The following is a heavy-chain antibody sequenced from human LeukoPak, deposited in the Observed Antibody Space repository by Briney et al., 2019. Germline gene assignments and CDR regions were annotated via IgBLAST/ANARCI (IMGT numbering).Heavy chain of an antibody. CDR2: INYDGSNQ. Sequence: PGGSLRLSCLVSGFPFRSYGMRWVRQAPGKGLEGVAFINYDGSNQYYADSVKGRFTISRDNSKNTLYLQMNSLRAEDTAVYYCAKESQAPSQPLVDWGQGTLVTVSS. V-gene: IGHV3-30*02. J-gene: IGHJ4*02. CDR3: AKESQAPSQPLVD. CDR1: GFPFRSYG. D-gene: IGHD2-8*02.